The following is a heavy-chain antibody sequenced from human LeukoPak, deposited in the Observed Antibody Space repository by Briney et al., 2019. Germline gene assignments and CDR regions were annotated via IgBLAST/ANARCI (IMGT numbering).Heavy chain of an antibody. CDR3: AIHIVVVPAAKKKNWFDP. V-gene: IGHV4-34*01. D-gene: IGHD2-2*01. J-gene: IGHJ5*02. CDR1: GGSFTGYC. CDR2: INHGGST. Sequence: PSETLSLTCAVYGGSFTGYCWSWIRQPPGKRLEWIGEINHGGSTNYNPSLKSRVTISVDTSKNQFSLKLSSVTAADTAVYCCAIHIVVVPAAKKKNWFDPWGQGTLVTVSS.